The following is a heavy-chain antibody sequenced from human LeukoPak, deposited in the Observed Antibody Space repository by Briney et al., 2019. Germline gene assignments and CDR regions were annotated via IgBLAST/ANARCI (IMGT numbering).Heavy chain of an antibody. CDR2: IYYSGST. J-gene: IGHJ5*02. V-gene: IGHV4-59*08. CDR3: ARRVVPAAFDR. CDR1: GGSISSYY. Sequence: SETLSLTCTVSGGSISSYYWSWIRQPPGKGLEWIGYIYYSGSTNYNPSLKSRVTISVDASKNQSSLKLSSVTAADTAVYYCARRVVPAAFDRWGQGTLVTVSS. D-gene: IGHD2-2*01.